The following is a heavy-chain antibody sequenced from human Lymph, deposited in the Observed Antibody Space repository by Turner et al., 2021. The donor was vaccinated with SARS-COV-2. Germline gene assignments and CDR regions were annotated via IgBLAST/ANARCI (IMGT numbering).Heavy chain of an antibody. CDR1: VFTFSSYA. CDR2: ISYDGSNK. D-gene: IGHD1-26*01. J-gene: IGHJ4*02. CDR3: GRSYSGSYSAYFDY. Sequence: QVQLVESGGGVVQPGRSLRLSCAASVFTFSSYAMHWVRQAPGKGLEWVAVISYDGSNKYYTDSVKGRFTISRDNSKNTLYLQMHSLRAEDTAVFYCGRSYSGSYSAYFDYWGQGTLVTVSS. V-gene: IGHV3-30*04.